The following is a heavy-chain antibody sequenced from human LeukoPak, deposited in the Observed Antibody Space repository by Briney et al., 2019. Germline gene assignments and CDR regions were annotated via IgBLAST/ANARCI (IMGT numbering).Heavy chain of an antibody. D-gene: IGHD5-18*01. CDR3: ARTYRYGSFRVYHYYMDV. CDR1: AGSISGFF. V-gene: IGHV4-59*01. J-gene: IGHJ6*03. Sequence: PSETLSLTCTVSAGSISGFFWSWIRQPPGKGLEWIGYISYSGNTNYNPSLKSRVTISSDTSKNQVSLKLSSVTAADTTVYYCARTYRYGSFRVYHYYMDVWGKGTTVTVSS. CDR2: ISYSGNT.